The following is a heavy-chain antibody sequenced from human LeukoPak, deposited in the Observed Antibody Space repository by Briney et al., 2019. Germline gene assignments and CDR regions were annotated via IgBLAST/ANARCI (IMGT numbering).Heavy chain of an antibody. J-gene: IGHJ3*02. CDR3: ARVLIYGSGVFVGAFDI. V-gene: IGHV4-39*07. Sequence: SETLSLTCTVSGGSISSSSYYWGWIRQPPGKGLEWIGSIYYSGSTYYNPSLKSRVTISVDTSKNQFSLKLSSVTAADTAVYYCARVLIYGSGVFVGAFDIWGQGTMVTVSS. CDR1: GGSISSSSYY. CDR2: IYYSGST. D-gene: IGHD3-10*01.